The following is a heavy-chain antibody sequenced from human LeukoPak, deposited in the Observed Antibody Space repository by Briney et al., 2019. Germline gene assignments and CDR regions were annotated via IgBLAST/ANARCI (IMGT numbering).Heavy chain of an antibody. D-gene: IGHD3-10*01. J-gene: IGHJ3*02. CDR1: GFTFSSYA. CDR2: ISYDGSNK. CDR3: ARVAKPYGSGSFRAFDI. Sequence: GGSLRLSCAASGFTFSSYAMHWVRQAPGKGLEWVAVISYDGSNKYYADSVKGRFTISRDNSKNTLYLQMNSLRAEDTAVYYCARVAKPYGSGSFRAFDIWGQGTMVTVSS. V-gene: IGHV3-30-3*01.